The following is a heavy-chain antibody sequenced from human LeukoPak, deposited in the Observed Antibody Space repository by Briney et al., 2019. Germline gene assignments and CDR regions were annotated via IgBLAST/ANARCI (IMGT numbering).Heavy chain of an antibody. CDR3: AREVVVAATVDY. J-gene: IGHJ4*02. Sequence: ASVKVSCKASGGTFSSYAISWVRQAPGQGLERMGRIIPILGIANYAQKFQGRVTITADKSTSTAYMELSSLRSEDTAVYYCAREVVVAATVDYWGQGTLVTVSS. V-gene: IGHV1-69*04. D-gene: IGHD2-15*01. CDR1: GGTFSSYA. CDR2: IIPILGIA.